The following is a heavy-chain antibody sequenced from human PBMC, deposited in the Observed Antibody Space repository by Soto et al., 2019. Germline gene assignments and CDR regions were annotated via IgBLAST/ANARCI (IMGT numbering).Heavy chain of an antibody. CDR2: ISGYNGNT. CDR3: ARDKGYGFGWSSSSGMDV. V-gene: IGHV1-18*01. D-gene: IGHD5-18*01. Sequence: QVQLVQSGAEVMTPGASVKVSCKASGYTFSNFGLSWVRQAPGQGLEWMGWISGYNGNTNSEEKFQGRVTMTTDTSTSTAYMEVRSLTSDDTAVYYCARDKGYGFGWSSSSGMDVWGQGTTVTVSS. CDR1: GYTFSNFG. J-gene: IGHJ6*02.